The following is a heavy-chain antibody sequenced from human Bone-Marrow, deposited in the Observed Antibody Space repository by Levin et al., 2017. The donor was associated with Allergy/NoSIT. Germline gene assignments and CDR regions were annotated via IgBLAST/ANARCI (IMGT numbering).Heavy chain of an antibody. J-gene: IGHJ4*02. CDR1: GDSISSGDDY. V-gene: IGHV4-30-4*01. CDR2: IYYSGST. CDR3: ARCSGGTCYSGLDS. D-gene: IGHD2-15*01. Sequence: SETLSLTCTVSGDSISSGDDYWSWIRQSPGTGLEWIGYIYYSGSTSYNPSLKSRVIMSVDTSKNHFSLRLGSATAADTAVYYCARCSGGTCYSGLDSWGQGTLVTVSS.